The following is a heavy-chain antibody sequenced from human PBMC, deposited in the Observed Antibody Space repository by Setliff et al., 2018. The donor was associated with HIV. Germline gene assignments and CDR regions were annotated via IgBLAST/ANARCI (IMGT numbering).Heavy chain of an antibody. D-gene: IGHD2-21*02. CDR3: ARGVRVTVVQRGSSFDY. V-gene: IGHV1-69*13. J-gene: IGHJ4*02. CDR1: GGIFCTSS. CDR2: FNPIFTTP. Sequence: SVKVSCKSSGGIFCTSSINWVRQAPGQGLEWMGGFNPIFTTPDYAQKFQDRVTMTADESTSTAYMELRGLTSEDTAVYFCARGVRVTVVQRGSSFDYWGQGTLVTVSS.